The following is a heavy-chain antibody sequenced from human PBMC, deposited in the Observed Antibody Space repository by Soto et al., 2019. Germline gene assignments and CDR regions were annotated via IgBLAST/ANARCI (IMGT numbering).Heavy chain of an antibody. J-gene: IGHJ4*02. CDR3: AALRRGGSYYLDY. CDR1: GGTFSSYA. Sequence: ASVKVSCKASGGTFSSYAISWVRQAPGQGLEWMGGIIPIFGTANYAQKFQGRVKITADESTSTAYMELSSLRSEDTAVYYCAALRRGGSYYLDYWGQGTLVTVSS. V-gene: IGHV1-69*13. CDR2: IIPIFGTA. D-gene: IGHD1-26*01.